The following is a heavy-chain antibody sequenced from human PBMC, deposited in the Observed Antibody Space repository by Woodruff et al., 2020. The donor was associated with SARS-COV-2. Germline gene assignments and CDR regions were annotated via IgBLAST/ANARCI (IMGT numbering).Heavy chain of an antibody. CDR3: ATVGYSYGLAYYYYYMDV. CDR2: DPEDGET. D-gene: IGHD5-18*01. V-gene: IGHV1-24*01. Sequence: DPEDGETIYAQKFQGRVTMTEDTSTDTAYMELSSLRSEDTAVYYCATVGYSYGLAYYYYYMDVWGKGTTVTVSS. J-gene: IGHJ6*03.